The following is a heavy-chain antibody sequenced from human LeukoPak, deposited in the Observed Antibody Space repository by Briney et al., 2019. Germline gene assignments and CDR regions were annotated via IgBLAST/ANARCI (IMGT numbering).Heavy chain of an antibody. CDR1: GFPFSRSR. V-gene: IGHV3-15*01. J-gene: IGHJ4*02. CDR2: INSKTDGGTT. D-gene: IGHD6-19*01. CDR3: TTEEWLEPDY. Sequence: GGSLRLSCTASGFPFSRSRMAWIPHAPRKAPEWVGRINSKTDGGTTDYAAPVKGRFTISRDDSKNTLYLQMNSLKTEDTAVYYCTTEEWLEPDYWGQGTLVTVSS.